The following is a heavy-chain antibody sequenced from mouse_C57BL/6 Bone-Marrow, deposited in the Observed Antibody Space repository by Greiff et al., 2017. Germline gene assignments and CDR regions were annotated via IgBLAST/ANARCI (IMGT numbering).Heavy chain of an antibody. Sequence: VQLQQPGAELVMPGASVKLSCKASGYTFTSYWMHWVKQRPGQGLEWIGEIDPSDSYTNYNQKFKGKSTLTVDKSSSTAYMQLSSLTSEDSAVYYGARITTVVATDYAMDYWGQGTSVTVSS. CDR1: GYTFTSYW. CDR2: IDPSDSYT. V-gene: IGHV1-69*01. CDR3: ARITTVVATDYAMDY. J-gene: IGHJ4*01. D-gene: IGHD1-1*01.